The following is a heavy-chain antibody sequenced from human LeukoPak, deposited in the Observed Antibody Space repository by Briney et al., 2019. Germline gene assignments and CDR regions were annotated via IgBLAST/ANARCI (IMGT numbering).Heavy chain of an antibody. CDR3: TTDRGYYDSSGYYYYYYYMDV. CDR1: GFTFSNAW. CDR2: IKSKTDGGTT. J-gene: IGHJ6*03. Sequence: GGSPRLSCSASGFTFSNAWMSWVRQAPGKGLEWVGRIKSKTDGGTTDYAAPVKGRFTISRDDSKNTLYLQMNSLKTEDTAVYYCTTDRGYYDSSGYYYYYYYMDVWGKGTTVTISS. D-gene: IGHD3-22*01. V-gene: IGHV3-15*01.